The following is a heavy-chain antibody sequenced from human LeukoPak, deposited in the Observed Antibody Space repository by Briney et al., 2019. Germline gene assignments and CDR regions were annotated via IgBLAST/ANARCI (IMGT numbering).Heavy chain of an antibody. CDR2: ISGYNDDT. D-gene: IGHD2-2*01. CDR3: ARGGGEGHCSSTSCYSFAFDI. V-gene: IGHV1-18*01. J-gene: IGHJ3*02. Sequence: ASVKVSCKASGYTFTNYGISWVRQAPGQGLEWMGWISGYNDDTRHAQKVQGRVTMTTDTSASTAYMELRSLRSDDTAVYYCARGGGEGHCSSTSCYSFAFDIWGQGTMVTVSS. CDR1: GYTFTNYG.